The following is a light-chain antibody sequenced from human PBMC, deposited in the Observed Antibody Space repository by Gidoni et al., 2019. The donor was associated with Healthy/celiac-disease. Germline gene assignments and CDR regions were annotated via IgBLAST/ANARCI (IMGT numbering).Light chain of an antibody. CDR1: NIGSKS. CDR3: QVWDS. CDR2: YDS. J-gene: IGLJ2*01. Sequence: SYVLTQPPSVSVAPGKTARITCGGNNIGSKSVHWYQQKPGQAPVLVIYYDSDRPSGIPERFSGSNSGNTATLTISRVEAGDEADYYCQVWDSFGGGTKLTVL. V-gene: IGLV3-21*04.